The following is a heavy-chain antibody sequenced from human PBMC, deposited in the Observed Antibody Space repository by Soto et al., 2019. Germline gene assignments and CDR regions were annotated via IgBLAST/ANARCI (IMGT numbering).Heavy chain of an antibody. CDR3: AKRLTITYYDFWSGYYKY. CDR1: GFTFSSYS. J-gene: IGHJ4*02. V-gene: IGHV3-21*04. CDR2: ISSSSSYI. Sequence: GGSLRLSCAASGFTFSSYSMNWVRQAPGKGLEWVSSISSSSSYIYYADSVKGRFTISRDNSKNTLYLQMNSLRAEDTAVYYCAKRLTITYYDFWSGYYKYWGQGTLVTVSS. D-gene: IGHD3-3*01.